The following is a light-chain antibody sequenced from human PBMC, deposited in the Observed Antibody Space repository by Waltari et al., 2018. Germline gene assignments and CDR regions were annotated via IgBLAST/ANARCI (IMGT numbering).Light chain of an antibody. J-gene: IGLJ2*01. CDR2: QDR. CDR3: QAWDNSTAV. V-gene: IGLV3-1*01. Sequence: SYELTQPPSVSVSPGQTASITCSGNKLGDKYACWYHQKPGQSPVLVIYQDRKRPSGIPERFSGSNSGNTATLTISGTQAMDEADYYCQAWDNSTAVVGGGTKLTVL. CDR1: KLGDKY.